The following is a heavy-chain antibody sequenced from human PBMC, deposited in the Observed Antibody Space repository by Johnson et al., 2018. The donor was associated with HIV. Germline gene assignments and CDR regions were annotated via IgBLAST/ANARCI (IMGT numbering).Heavy chain of an antibody. V-gene: IGHV3-53*01. D-gene: IGHD6-13*01. CDR2: IYSGGST. Sequence: EKLVESGGGLIQPGGSLRLSCAASGFTVSSNYMSWVRQAPRKGLEWVSVIYSGGSTYYADSVKGRFTISRDNSKNTLYLQMNSLRAEDTAVYYCARVRAGIAAAGRGDDIWGQGTMVTVSS. CDR1: GFTVSSNY. CDR3: ARVRAGIAAAGRGDDI. J-gene: IGHJ3*02.